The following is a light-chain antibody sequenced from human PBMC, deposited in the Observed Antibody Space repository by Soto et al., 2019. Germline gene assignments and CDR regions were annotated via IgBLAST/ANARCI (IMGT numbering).Light chain of an antibody. Sequence: EIVLTQSPATLSLSPGERATLSCRASQSVSSYLAWYQQKPGQAPRLLIYDASNRATGIPARFSGSGSGTDFTLTISSLEPEDFAVYYCQQRSNCPLTFGGGTTLEIK. J-gene: IGKJ4*01. CDR2: DAS. CDR3: QQRSNCPLT. CDR1: QSVSSY. V-gene: IGKV3-11*01.